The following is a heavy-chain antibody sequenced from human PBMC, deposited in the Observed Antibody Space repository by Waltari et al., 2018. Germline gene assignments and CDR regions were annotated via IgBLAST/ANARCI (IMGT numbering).Heavy chain of an antibody. Sequence: QVQLQESGPGLVKPSQTLSLTCTVPGGSISSGSYYWNWIRQPAVKGLEWIGRIYTSGSTNYNPSLKSRVTISVDTSKNQFSLKLSSVTAADTAVYYCARGFGVVPFDYWGQGTLVTVSS. CDR3: ARGFGVVPFDY. D-gene: IGHD3-3*01. V-gene: IGHV4-61*02. CDR1: GGSISSGSYY. CDR2: IYTSGST. J-gene: IGHJ4*02.